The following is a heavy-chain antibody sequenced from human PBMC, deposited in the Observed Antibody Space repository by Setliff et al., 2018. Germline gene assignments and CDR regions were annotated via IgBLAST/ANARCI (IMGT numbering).Heavy chain of an antibody. V-gene: IGHV1-18*01. CDR3: ARGRGPDIVVTIPGDY. CDR2: ISPYSGKT. CDR1: GYNFITLG. D-gene: IGHD2-15*01. J-gene: IGHJ4*02. Sequence: ASVKVSCKTSGYNFITLGINWVRQAPGQGLEWVGWISPYSGKTDYAQKFQDRVIMTIDPSTTTAYMELKTLRSDGTAVYYCARGRGPDIVVTIPGDYWGQGTQVTVSS.